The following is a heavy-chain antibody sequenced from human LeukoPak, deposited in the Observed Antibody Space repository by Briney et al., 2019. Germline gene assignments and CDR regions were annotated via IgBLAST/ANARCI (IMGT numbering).Heavy chain of an antibody. D-gene: IGHD3-9*01. CDR3: ARPNILTGYSIDY. Sequence: PGRSLRLSCAASGFTFSSYAMHWVRQAPGKGLEWVAVISYDGSNKYYADSVKGRFTISRDNSKNTLYLQMNSLRAEDTAVYYCARPNILTGYSIDYWGQGTLVTVSS. J-gene: IGHJ4*02. CDR2: ISYDGSNK. V-gene: IGHV3-30*04. CDR1: GFTFSSYA.